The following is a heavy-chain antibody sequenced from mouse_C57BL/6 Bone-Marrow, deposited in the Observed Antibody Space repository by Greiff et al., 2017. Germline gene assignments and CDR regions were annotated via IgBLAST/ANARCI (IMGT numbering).Heavy chain of an antibody. Sequence: VQLKESGAELVRPGASVKLSCTASGFNIKDDYMHWVKQRPEQGLEWIGWIDPENGDTEYASKFQGKATITADTSSNTAYLQLSSLTSEDTAVYYCTTNWDYGSSSYYFDYWGQGTTLTVSS. J-gene: IGHJ2*01. V-gene: IGHV14-4*01. CDR3: TTNWDYGSSSYYFDY. CDR1: GFNIKDDY. D-gene: IGHD1-1*01. CDR2: IDPENGDT.